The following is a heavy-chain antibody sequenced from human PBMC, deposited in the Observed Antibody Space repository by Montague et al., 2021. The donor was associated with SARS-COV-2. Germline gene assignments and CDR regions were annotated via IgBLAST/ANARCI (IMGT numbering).Heavy chain of an antibody. CDR3: ARKGMRRAELAY. V-gene: IGHV4-38-2*02. CDR1: GYFIGTGNY. D-gene: IGHD1-1*01. CDR2: IYLHGNA. Sequence: SETLSLTCSVSGYFIGTGNYWAWIRQSPGKGLEWIGSIYLHGNAYYNPSLNSRVTISLDTSWNQFSLRLTSVTASDTAIYYCARKGMRRAELAYWGQGTRVTVSS. J-gene: IGHJ4*02.